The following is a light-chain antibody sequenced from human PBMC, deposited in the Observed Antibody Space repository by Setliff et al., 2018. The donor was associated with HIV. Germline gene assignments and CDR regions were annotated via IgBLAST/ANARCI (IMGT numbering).Light chain of an antibody. CDR1: GSDVGTSKY. J-gene: IGLJ1*01. V-gene: IGLV2-14*03. CDR2: DVT. CDR3: SIHRSRGYV. Sequence: QSVLPQPASVSGSPGQSITISCTGTGSDVGTSKYVSWYQQHPGKAPKLIIYDVTTRPSGVSNRFSGSKSGNTASLSISGLQAEDEADYYCSIHRSRGYVFGTGTKVTVL.